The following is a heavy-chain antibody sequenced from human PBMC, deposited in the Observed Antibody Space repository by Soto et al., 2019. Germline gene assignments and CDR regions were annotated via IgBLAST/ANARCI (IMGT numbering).Heavy chain of an antibody. D-gene: IGHD7-27*01. V-gene: IGHV3-74*01. CDR2: INSDGSST. CDR1: GFTFSSYW. Sequence: GGSLRLSCAASGFTFSSYWMHWVRQAPGKGLVWVSRINSDGSSTSYADSVKGRFTISRDNAKNTLYLQMNSLRAEDTAVYYCERTISLGYYMDVWGKGTTVTVSS. CDR3: ERTISLGYYMDV. J-gene: IGHJ6*03.